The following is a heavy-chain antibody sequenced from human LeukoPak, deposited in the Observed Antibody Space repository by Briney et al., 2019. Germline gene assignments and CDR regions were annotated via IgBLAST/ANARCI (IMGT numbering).Heavy chain of an antibody. V-gene: IGHV3-48*04. D-gene: IGHD7-27*01. CDR3: ARDHNWGFDY. Sequence: GGSLRLSCEASGFTFSTYSMNWVRQAPGKGLEWVSYISNDDIFYADSVEGRFTISRDNAKSSVYLRMDSLRADDTAVYYCARDHNWGFDYWGRGTLVSVSS. CDR2: ISNDDI. J-gene: IGHJ4*02. CDR1: GFTFSTYS.